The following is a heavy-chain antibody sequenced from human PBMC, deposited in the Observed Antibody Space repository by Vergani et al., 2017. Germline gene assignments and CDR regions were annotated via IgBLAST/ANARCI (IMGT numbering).Heavy chain of an antibody. D-gene: IGHD3-16*01. V-gene: IGHV4-34*01. J-gene: IGHJ6*03. Sequence: VQLVESGGGLVKPGGSLRLSCAASGFTFSNAWMSWIRQPPGKGLEWIGEINHSGSTNYNPSLKSRVTISVDTSKNQFSLKLSSVTAADTAVYYCARMWGGRYYYYMDVWGKGTTVTVSS. CDR2: INHSGST. CDR3: ARMWGGRYYYYMDV. CDR1: GFTFSNAW.